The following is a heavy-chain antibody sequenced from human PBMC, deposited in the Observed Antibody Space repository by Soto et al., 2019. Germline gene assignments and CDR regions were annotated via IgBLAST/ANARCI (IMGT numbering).Heavy chain of an antibody. J-gene: IGHJ6*02. CDR1: GFTFSSYA. CDR2: ISGSGGST. V-gene: IGHV3-23*01. Sequence: PGGSLRLSCAASGFTFSSYAMSWVRQAPGKGLEWVSAISGSGGSTYYADSVKGRFTISRDSSKNTLYLQMNSLRAEDTAVYYCASRSSAQIHGMDVWGQGTTVTVSS. D-gene: IGHD2-2*01. CDR3: ASRSSAQIHGMDV.